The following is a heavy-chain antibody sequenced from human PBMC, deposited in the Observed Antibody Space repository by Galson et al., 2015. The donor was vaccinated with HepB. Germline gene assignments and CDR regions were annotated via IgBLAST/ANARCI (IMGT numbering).Heavy chain of an antibody. Sequence: SGAEVKKPGESLKISCKASGGTLNTYAISWVRQAPGQGLEWVGRITPIVGFADYAHMLQGRVTITADKSTGTVHMELRSLRSEDTAVYYCARALVVPLQPYAMDVWGQGTTVTVSS. CDR1: GGTLNTYA. J-gene: IGHJ6*02. D-gene: IGHD2-2*01. CDR2: ITPIVGFA. V-gene: IGHV1-69*04. CDR3: ARALVVPLQPYAMDV.